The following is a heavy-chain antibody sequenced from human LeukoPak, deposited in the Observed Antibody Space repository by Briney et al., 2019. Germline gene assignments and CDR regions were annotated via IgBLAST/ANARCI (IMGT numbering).Heavy chain of an antibody. CDR2: IYYSGST. Sequence: SETLSLTRTVSGGSISSSSYYWGWTRQPPGKGLEWIGSIYYSGSTYYNPSLKSRVTISVDTSKNQFSLKLSSVTAADTAVYYCARLRYGEGYWGQGTLVTVSS. V-gene: IGHV4-39*01. D-gene: IGHD4-17*01. J-gene: IGHJ4*02. CDR3: ARLRYGEGY. CDR1: GGSISSSSYY.